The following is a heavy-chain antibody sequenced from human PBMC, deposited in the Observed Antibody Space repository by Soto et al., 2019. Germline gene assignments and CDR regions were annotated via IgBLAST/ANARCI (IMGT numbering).Heavy chain of an antibody. CDR2: INSDGSST. D-gene: IGHD4-17*01. CDR1: GFTFSSYW. Sequence: PGGSLRLSCSASGFTFSSYWMHWVRQAPGKGLVWVSRINSDGSSTSYADSVKGRFTISRDNAKNTLYLQMNSLRAEDTAVYYCAKDQWSATVTVDHYYYYYGMDVWGQGTTVTVSS. V-gene: IGHV3-74*01. CDR3: AKDQWSATVTVDHYYYYYGMDV. J-gene: IGHJ6*02.